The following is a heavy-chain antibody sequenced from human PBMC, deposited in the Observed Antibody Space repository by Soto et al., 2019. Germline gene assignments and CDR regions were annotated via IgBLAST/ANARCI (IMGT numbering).Heavy chain of an antibody. V-gene: IGHV4-31*03. CDR1: GGSISSGGYY. CDR2: IYYSGST. J-gene: IGHJ4*02. D-gene: IGHD3-22*01. Sequence: SETLSLTCTVSGGSISSGGYYWSWIRQHPGKGLEWIGYIYYSGSTYYNPSLKSRVTISVDTSKNQFSLKLSSVTAADTAVYYCARQITMIVVVNRAPLTDWGQGILVTVSS. CDR3: ARQITMIVVVNRAPLTD.